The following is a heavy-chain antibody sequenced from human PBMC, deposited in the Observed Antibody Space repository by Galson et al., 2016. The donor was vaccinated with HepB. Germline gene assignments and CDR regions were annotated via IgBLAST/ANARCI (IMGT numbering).Heavy chain of an antibody. CDR2: ISYSGSS. D-gene: IGHD2/OR15-2a*01. CDR1: GDFISSYDYY. Sequence: LSLTCTVSGDFISSYDYYWSWIRQPPGKGLEWLGYISYSGSSYYNPSLKSRLTISIDTSKTQFSLELTSVTAADTAVYYCAREIGELAFDYWGQGTLVTVSS. J-gene: IGHJ4*02. CDR3: AREIGELAFDY. V-gene: IGHV4-30-4*01.